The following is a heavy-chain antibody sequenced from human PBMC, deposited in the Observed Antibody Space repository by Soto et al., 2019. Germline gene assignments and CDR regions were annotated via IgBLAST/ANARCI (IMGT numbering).Heavy chain of an antibody. CDR3: ARVSYDISTGYAWYFDL. D-gene: IGHD3-9*01. J-gene: IGHJ2*01. V-gene: IGHV4-59*01. CDR2: IYYTGSS. Sequence: QMQLQESGPGLVKPSETLSLTCTVSGGSISTYYWSWIRQPPGKGLEWVGYIYYTGSSSHNPSLNRRVTMSEDTSKNQFSLKVNSVSAEDTAVYYCARVSYDISTGYAWYFDLWGRGTLVTVSS. CDR1: GGSISTYY.